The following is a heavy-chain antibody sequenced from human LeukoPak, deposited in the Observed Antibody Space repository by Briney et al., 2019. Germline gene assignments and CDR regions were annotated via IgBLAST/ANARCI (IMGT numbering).Heavy chain of an antibody. J-gene: IGHJ4*02. CDR2: ISGSGGST. CDR1: GFTFSSYA. D-gene: IGHD6-13*01. Sequence: GGSLRLSCAASGFTFSSYAMSWVRQAPGKGLEWVSVISGSGGSTYHADSVQGRFTISRDNPKNTLYLQMNSLRAEDTAVYYCARGTVDYSRSASDYWGQGTLVTVSS. CDR3: ARGTVDYSRSASDY. V-gene: IGHV3-23*01.